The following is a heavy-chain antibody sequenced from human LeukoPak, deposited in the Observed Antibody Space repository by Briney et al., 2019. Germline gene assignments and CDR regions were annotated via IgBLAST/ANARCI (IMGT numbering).Heavy chain of an antibody. J-gene: IGHJ3*02. Sequence: GGSLRLSCAAPGFTFSSYGMHWVRQAPGKGLEWVAFIRYDGSNKYYADSVKGRFTISRDNSKNTLYLQMNSLRAEDTAVYYCAKDKGIAAAGTGAFDIWGQGTMVTVSS. D-gene: IGHD6-13*01. CDR2: IRYDGSNK. CDR1: GFTFSSYG. CDR3: AKDKGIAAAGTGAFDI. V-gene: IGHV3-30*02.